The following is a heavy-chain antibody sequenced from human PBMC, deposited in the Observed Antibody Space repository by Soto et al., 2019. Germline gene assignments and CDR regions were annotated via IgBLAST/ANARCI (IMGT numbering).Heavy chain of an antibody. CDR2: IDPGDSQM. CDR1: GYTFSSHW. Sequence: GESLKISCNGSGYTFSSHWIAWVRQMPGKGLEWMGIIDPGDSQMRYSPAFQGQVTMSADKSVTTAYLQWSSLKASDTAMYYCARRYYYDDSGYYPFDFWGQGTLVTVSS. V-gene: IGHV5-51*01. J-gene: IGHJ4*02. D-gene: IGHD3-22*01. CDR3: ARRYYYDDSGYYPFDF.